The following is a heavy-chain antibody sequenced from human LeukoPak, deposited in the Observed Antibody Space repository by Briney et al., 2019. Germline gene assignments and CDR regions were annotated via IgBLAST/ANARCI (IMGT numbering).Heavy chain of an antibody. V-gene: IGHV3-7*01. D-gene: IGHD1/OR15-1a*01. CDR3: ARVRREMKRSLGRTTEYSYYYYMDV. CDR1: GLTFSNYW. Sequence: GGSLRLSCAASGLTFSNYWMSWVRQGPGKGLEWVANIKHDGSEKYYIDSVKGRFTISRDNAKNSVYLQMNRLRAEDTAVYHCARVRREMKRSLGRTTEYSYYYYMDVWGKGTTVTVSS. J-gene: IGHJ6*03. CDR2: IKHDGSEK.